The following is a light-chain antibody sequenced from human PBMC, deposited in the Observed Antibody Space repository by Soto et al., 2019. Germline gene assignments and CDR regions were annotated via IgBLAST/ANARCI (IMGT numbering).Light chain of an antibody. V-gene: IGKV3-20*01. CDR1: QSVSSSY. Sequence: EIVLTQSPVTLSLSPGERATLSCRASQSVSSSYLAWYQQQPGQAPTLLIYGAFNRATGIPDRFSGSGSGTDFTLTISRLEPEDFAVYYCQQYGSSPYTFGQGTKVEIK. CDR2: GAF. CDR3: QQYGSSPYT. J-gene: IGKJ2*01.